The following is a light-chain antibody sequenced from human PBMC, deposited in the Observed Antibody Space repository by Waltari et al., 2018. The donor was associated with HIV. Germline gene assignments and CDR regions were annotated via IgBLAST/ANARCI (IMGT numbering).Light chain of an antibody. Sequence: DIQLTQSPSSLSASVVDRITITCRASQSVSGDLNWYQQKPGTAARLLIYGASSLQSGVPSRCIGSGSGTDFILTISSLQPEDFATSYCQQSYSTPRTFGQGTTVDI. V-gene: IGKV1-39*01. J-gene: IGKJ1*01. CDR2: GAS. CDR1: QSVSGD. CDR3: QQSYSTPRT.